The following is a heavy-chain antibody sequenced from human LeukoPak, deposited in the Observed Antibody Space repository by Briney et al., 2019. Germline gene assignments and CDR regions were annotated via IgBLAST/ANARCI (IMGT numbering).Heavy chain of an antibody. D-gene: IGHD3-22*01. CDR1: GFTFSSYG. Sequence: GRSLRLSCAASGFTFSSYGMHWVRQAPGKGLEWVAVISYDGSNKYYADSVKGRFTISRDNSKNTLYLQMNSLRAEDTAVYYCARATYYYDSSGYLYFDYWGQGTLVTVSS. CDR3: ARATYYYDSSGYLYFDY. J-gene: IGHJ4*02. V-gene: IGHV3-30*03. CDR2: ISYDGSNK.